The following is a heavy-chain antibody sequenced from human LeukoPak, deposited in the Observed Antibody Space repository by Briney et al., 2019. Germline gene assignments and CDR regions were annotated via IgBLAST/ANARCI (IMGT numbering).Heavy chain of an antibody. CDR2: IYYSGST. V-gene: IGHV4-59*01. J-gene: IGHJ5*02. D-gene: IGHD5-24*01. Sequence: SETLSLTCTVSGGSISSYYWSWIRQPPGKGLEWIGYIYYSGSTNFNPSLKSRVTISVDPSKNQFSLKLSSVTAADTAVYYCARAMASPTRWFDPWGQGTLVTVSS. CDR3: ARAMASPTRWFDP. CDR1: GGSISSYY.